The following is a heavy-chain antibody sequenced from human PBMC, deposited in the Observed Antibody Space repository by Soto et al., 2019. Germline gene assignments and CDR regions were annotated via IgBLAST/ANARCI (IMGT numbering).Heavy chain of an antibody. V-gene: IGHV3-23*01. CDR1: GFTFSNSA. CDR3: AQSRRDGPSFFDY. CDR2: ISGSGGST. Sequence: GGSLRLSCAASGFTFSNSALSWVRQAPGEGLEWVSAISGSGGSTYYTDSVKGRFTISRDNSKNTLYLQMDSLRVDDTAVYYCAQSRRDGPSFFDYWGQGTQVTVSS. D-gene: IGHD2-8*01. J-gene: IGHJ4*02.